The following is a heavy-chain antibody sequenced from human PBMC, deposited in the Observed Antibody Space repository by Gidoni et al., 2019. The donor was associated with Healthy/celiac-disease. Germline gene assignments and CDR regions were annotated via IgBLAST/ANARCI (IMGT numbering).Heavy chain of an antibody. CDR2: INHSGST. CDR1: GGSCSGYY. V-gene: IGHV4-34*01. Sequence: QVQLQQWGAGLLKPSETLSLTCAVYGGSCSGYYWTWLRQPPGKGLEWIGEINHSGSTNSNPSLKSRVTISVDTSKNQFSLKLSSVTAADTAVYYCARDLGGGYCSSTSCYRLPRLAWFDPWGQGTLVTVSS. CDR3: ARDLGGGYCSSTSCYRLPRLAWFDP. D-gene: IGHD2-2*01. J-gene: IGHJ5*02.